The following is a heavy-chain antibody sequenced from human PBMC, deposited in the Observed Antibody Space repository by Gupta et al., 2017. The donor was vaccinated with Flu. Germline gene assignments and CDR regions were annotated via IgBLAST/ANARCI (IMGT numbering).Heavy chain of an antibody. CDR2: IYYSGST. D-gene: IGHD3-22*01. V-gene: IGHV4-31*03. CDR1: GGSISSGGYY. Sequence: QVQLQESGPGLVKPSQTLSLTCTVSGGSISSGGYYWSWIRQHPGKGLEWIGYIYYSGSTYYNPSLKSRVTISVDTSKNQFSLKLSSVTAADTAVYYCARARIYYDSSGYYYWNYFDYWGQGTLVTVSS. J-gene: IGHJ4*02. CDR3: ARARIYYDSSGYYYWNYFDY.